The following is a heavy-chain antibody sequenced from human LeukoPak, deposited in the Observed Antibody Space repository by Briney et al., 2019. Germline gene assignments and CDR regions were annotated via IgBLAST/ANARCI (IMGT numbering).Heavy chain of an antibody. Sequence: ASVKVSCKASGYTFTGYYMHWVRQAPGQGLEWMGWINPNSGGTNYAQKFQGRVTMTRNTSISTAYMELSSLRSEDTAVYYCARDLGLRGVTNWFDPWGQGTLVSVSS. CDR1: GYTFTGYY. CDR2: INPNSGGT. CDR3: ARDLGLRGVTNWFDP. J-gene: IGHJ5*02. V-gene: IGHV1-2*02. D-gene: IGHD3-10*01.